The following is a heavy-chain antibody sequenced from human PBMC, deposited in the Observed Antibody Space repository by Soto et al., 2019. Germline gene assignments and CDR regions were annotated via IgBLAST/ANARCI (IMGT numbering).Heavy chain of an antibody. Sequence: EVQLLKSGGGLVQPGGSLRLSCAASGFTFNNYAMTWVRQAPGKGLEWVSAISGGGDTTSYADSVKGRFTVSRDGSKNTLYLQMSSLRAEDTALYYCAKGRGGSGSLAPRVDFCGQGTLVTVSS. CDR3: AKGRGGSGSLAPRVDF. CDR1: GFTFNNYA. V-gene: IGHV3-23*01. D-gene: IGHD3-10*01. J-gene: IGHJ4*02. CDR2: ISGGGDTT.